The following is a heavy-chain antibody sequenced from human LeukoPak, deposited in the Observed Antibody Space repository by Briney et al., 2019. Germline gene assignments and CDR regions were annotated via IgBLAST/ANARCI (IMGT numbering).Heavy chain of an antibody. CDR3: AKDGLGVSAAIDSFDI. CDR1: GFTFSSYA. D-gene: IGHD2-2*01. CDR2: ISGSGGST. V-gene: IGHV3-23*01. J-gene: IGHJ3*02. Sequence: GGSLRLSCAASGFTFSSYAMSWVRQAPGKGLEWVSAISGSGGSTYYADSVKGRFTISRDNSKNTLYLQMNSLRAEDTAVYYCAKDGLGVSAAIDSFDIWGQGTMVTVSS.